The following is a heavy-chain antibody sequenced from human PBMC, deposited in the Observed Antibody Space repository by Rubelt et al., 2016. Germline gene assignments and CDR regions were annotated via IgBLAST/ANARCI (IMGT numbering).Heavy chain of an antibody. CDR1: GGSFSGYY. CDR3: ARDLPGTTVFDP. J-gene: IGHJ5*02. CDR2: INHSGST. Sequence: QVQLQQWGAGLLKPSETLSLTCAVYGGSFSGYYWSWIRQPPGKGLEWIGEINHSGSTYYNPSLKSRVTISVDRSKNQFSLKLSSVTAADTAVYYCARDLPGTTVFDPWGQGTLVTVSS. D-gene: IGHD1-7*01. V-gene: IGHV4-34*01.